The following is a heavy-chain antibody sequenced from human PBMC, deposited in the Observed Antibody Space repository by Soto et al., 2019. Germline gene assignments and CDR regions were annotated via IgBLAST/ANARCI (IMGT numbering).Heavy chain of an antibody. J-gene: IGHJ4*02. V-gene: IGHV3-30*18. CDR1: GFTFSSYG. CDR3: AKDSLGYCSGGSCYSGEAFDY. CDR2: ISYDGSNK. D-gene: IGHD2-15*01. Sequence: GGSLRLSCAASGFTFSSYGMHWVRQAPGKGLEWVAVISYDGSNKYYADSVKGRFTISRDNSKNTLYLQMNSLRAEDTAVYYCAKDSLGYCSGGSCYSGEAFDYWGQGTLVTVPQ.